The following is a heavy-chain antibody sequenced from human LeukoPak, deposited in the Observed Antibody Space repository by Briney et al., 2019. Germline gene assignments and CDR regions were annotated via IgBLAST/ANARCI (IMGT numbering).Heavy chain of an antibody. D-gene: IGHD1-26*01. Sequence: PSETLSLTCTVSGGSISSSSYYWGWTRQPPGKGLECIGSIYYSGPTYYNPSLKSRLTISVDTYKNQFSLTLTSLTAADTAVYYCARPKVGATRGFDYWGQGTLVTVSS. CDR2: IYYSGPT. J-gene: IGHJ4*02. CDR3: ARPKVGATRGFDY. V-gene: IGHV4-39*01. CDR1: GGSISSSSYY.